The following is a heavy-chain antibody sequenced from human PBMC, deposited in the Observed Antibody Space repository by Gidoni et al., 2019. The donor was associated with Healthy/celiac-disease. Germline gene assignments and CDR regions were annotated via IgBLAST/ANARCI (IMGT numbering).Heavy chain of an antibody. D-gene: IGHD5-12*01. Sequence: EVQLVESGGGLVQPGRSLRLSCAASGFTFDDYGMHWVRQAPGKGLEWVSGISWNSGSIGYADSVKGRFTISRDNAKNSLYLQMNSLRAEDTALYYCAKGWGYGPGYNWFDPWGQGTLVTVSS. CDR2: ISWNSGSI. J-gene: IGHJ5*02. CDR3: AKGWGYGPGYNWFDP. CDR1: GFTFDDYG. V-gene: IGHV3-9*01.